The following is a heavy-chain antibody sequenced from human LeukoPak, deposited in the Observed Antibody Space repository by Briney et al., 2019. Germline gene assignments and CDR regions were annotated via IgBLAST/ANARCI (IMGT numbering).Heavy chain of an antibody. CDR1: GGSISSYY. V-gene: IGHV4-59*01. J-gene: IGHJ4*02. CDR2: IYYSGST. D-gene: IGHD3-3*01. Sequence: PSETLSLTCTVSGGSISSYYWSWIRQPPGKGLEWIGYIYYSGSTNYNPSLKSRVTISVDTSKNQFSLKLSSVTAADTAVYYCAKDFWSGYYPHYWGQGTLVAVSS. CDR3: AKDFWSGYYPHY.